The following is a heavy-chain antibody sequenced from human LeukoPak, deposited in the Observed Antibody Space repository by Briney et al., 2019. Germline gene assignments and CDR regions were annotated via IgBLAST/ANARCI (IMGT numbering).Heavy chain of an antibody. CDR1: GFTFSSYG. CDR3: AKENGDCYNYYFDY. V-gene: IGHV3-30*18. Sequence: PGRSLRLSCAASGFTFSSYGMHWVRQAPGKGLEWVAVISYDGSNKYYADSVKGRFTISRDNSKNTLYLQMNSLRAEDTAVYYCAKENGDCYNYYFDYWGQGTLVTVSS. CDR2: ISYDGSNK. J-gene: IGHJ4*02. D-gene: IGHD5-24*01.